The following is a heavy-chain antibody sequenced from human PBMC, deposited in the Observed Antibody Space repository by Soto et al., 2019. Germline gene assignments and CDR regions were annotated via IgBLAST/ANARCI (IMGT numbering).Heavy chain of an antibody. CDR1: GGTFSSYA. D-gene: IGHD3-10*01. Sequence: QVQLVQSGAEVKKPGSSVKVSCKASGGTFSSYAISWVRQAPGQGLEWMGGIIPIFGTANYAQKFQGRVTITADESTSTAYMDLSSLRSEDTAVYYCARNYGSGSYYTPDFWYYGMDVWGQGTTVTVSS. V-gene: IGHV1-69*01. CDR2: IIPIFGTA. J-gene: IGHJ6*02. CDR3: ARNYGSGSYYTPDFWYYGMDV.